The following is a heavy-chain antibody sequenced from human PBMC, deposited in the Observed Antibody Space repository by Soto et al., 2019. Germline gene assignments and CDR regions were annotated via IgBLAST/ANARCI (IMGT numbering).Heavy chain of an antibody. CDR1: GGSVSSGDNF. CDR2: ISSRGST. J-gene: IGHJ6*02. D-gene: IGHD3-16*01. CDR3: ARVGRDEQCHLPYYYYAIDA. Sequence: QVQLQESGPGLVKPSQTLSLTCAVFGGSVSSGDNFWSWIRQPPGKGLEWIGYISSRGSTNYNPSLKSQVAISLDTSKTQFSLSVTSVTAADTAVYYRARVGRDEQCHLPYYYYAIDAWGQGTTVSVSS. V-gene: IGHV4-30-4*01.